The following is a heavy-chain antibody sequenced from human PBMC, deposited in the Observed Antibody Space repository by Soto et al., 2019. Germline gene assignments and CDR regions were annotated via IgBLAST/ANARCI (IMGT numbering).Heavy chain of an antibody. D-gene: IGHD3-10*01. CDR2: ISYDGSNK. CDR1: GFTFSSYA. CDR3: VRGHGVDAFDI. V-gene: IGHV3-30-3*01. J-gene: IGHJ3*02. Sequence: QVQLVESGGGVVQPGRSLRLSCAASGFTFSSYAMHWVRQAPGKGLEWVAVISYDGSNKYYADSVKGRFTISRDNSKNTLYLQMNSLRAEDTAVYYCVRGHGVDAFDIWGQGTMVTVSS.